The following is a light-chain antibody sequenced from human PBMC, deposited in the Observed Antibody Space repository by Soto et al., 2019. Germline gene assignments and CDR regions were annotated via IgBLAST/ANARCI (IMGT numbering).Light chain of an antibody. Sequence: QSVLTQPASVPGSPGQSITISCTGTSSDVGGYNYVSWYQLHPGKAPKLIIYEVSHRPSGASNHFSGYKSGNTASLTISGLQAEDEADYYCSSYTSTSTPCVFGTGTKVTVL. J-gene: IGLJ1*01. CDR3: SSYTSTSTPCV. V-gene: IGLV2-14*01. CDR2: EVS. CDR1: SSDVGGYNY.